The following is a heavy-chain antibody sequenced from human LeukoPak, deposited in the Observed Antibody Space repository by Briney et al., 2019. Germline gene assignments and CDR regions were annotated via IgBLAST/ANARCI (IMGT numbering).Heavy chain of an antibody. V-gene: IGHV1-18*04. Sequence: ASVKVSCKASGYTFTSYGISWVRQAPGQGLEWMGWISAYNGNTNYEQKLQGRVTMTTDTSTSTAYMELRSLRSDDTAVYYCARAGVCSSTSCYADLYYYYYGMDVWGKGTTVTVSS. D-gene: IGHD2-2*01. CDR1: GYTFTSYG. CDR3: ARAGVCSSTSCYADLYYYYYGMDV. CDR2: ISAYNGNT. J-gene: IGHJ6*04.